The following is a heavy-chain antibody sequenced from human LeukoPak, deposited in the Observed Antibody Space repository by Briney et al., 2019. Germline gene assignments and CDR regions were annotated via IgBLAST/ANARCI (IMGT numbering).Heavy chain of an antibody. CDR1: GFTFSSYG. Sequence: GGSLRLSCAASGFTFSSYGMHWVRQAPGKGLECVAFIRSDGSNQYHADSVKDRFTISRDNSKSTLYLQMNSLRAEDTAVYYCARGGRFYGDNVLDYWGQGTRVTVSS. CDR2: IRSDGSNQ. D-gene: IGHD4-17*01. V-gene: IGHV3-30*02. CDR3: ARGGRFYGDNVLDY. J-gene: IGHJ4*02.